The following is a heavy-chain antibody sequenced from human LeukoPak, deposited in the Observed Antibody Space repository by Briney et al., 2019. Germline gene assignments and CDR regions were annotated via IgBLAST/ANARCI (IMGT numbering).Heavy chain of an antibody. V-gene: IGHV4-34*01. D-gene: IGHD5-24*01. Sequence: SETLSLTCAVYGGSFSGYYWSWIRQPPGKGLDWIGEINHSGSTNYNPYLKSRVTISVETSKNQFSLKLSSVTAADTAVYYCARARDMATTFNWFDPWGQGTLVTVSS. J-gene: IGHJ5*02. CDR2: INHSGST. CDR3: ARARDMATTFNWFDP. CDR1: GGSFSGYY.